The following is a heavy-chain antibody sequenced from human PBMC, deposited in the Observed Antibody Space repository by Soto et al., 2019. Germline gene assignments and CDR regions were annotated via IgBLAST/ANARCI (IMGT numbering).Heavy chain of an antibody. CDR3: ARAGDCSGSSCYSFILDH. J-gene: IGHJ4*02. D-gene: IGHD2-15*01. CDR1: GGGFNSYA. V-gene: IGHV1-69*01. Sequence: QVQLVQAGAEVKKPGSSVKVSCKASGGGFNSYAFSWVRQAPGQGLEWMGALIPSLGTANYAKKFQGRAPFTAGEFTTTVYVVMSSLTTDETAMYFCARAGDCSGSSCYSFILDHWGQGTQVTVSS. CDR2: LIPSLGTA.